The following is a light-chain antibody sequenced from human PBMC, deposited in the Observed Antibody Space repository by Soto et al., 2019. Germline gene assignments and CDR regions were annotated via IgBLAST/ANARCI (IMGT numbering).Light chain of an antibody. J-gene: IGLJ2*01. V-gene: IGLV2-14*03. CDR3: SSYRSSGLVI. CDR1: NGDIGDSKY. Sequence: QSALTQPASVSGSPGQSITISCTGTNGDIGDSKYVSWYQQHPGKAPKLIIYDVSNRPSGVSNRFSGSKSDNTASLTISGLQAEDESDYYCSSYRSSGLVIFGGGTKLTVL. CDR2: DVS.